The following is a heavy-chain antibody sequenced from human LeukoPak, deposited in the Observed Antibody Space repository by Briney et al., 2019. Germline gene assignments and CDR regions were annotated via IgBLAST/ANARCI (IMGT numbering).Heavy chain of an antibody. Sequence: GGSLRLSCAASGFTFSSYAMHWVRQAPGKGLEWVAVVWYDGSKTYSADSVKGRITISRDDSKNTLYLHMNSLRAEDTAVYYCARGVDYYDSSGTIDYWGQGTLVTVSS. CDR3: ARGVDYYDSSGTIDY. V-gene: IGHV3-33*01. J-gene: IGHJ4*02. D-gene: IGHD3-22*01. CDR2: VWYDGSKT. CDR1: GFTFSSYA.